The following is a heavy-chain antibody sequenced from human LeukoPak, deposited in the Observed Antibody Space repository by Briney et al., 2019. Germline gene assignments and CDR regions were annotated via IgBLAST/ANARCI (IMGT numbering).Heavy chain of an antibody. CDR3: ARGAYCIGTTCLPFDY. Sequence: SQTLSLTCSVSGDSISSGNHYWSWIRQPAGKGLEWIGRIYASGITIYNPSLKSRVTISMDTSKNQFSLRLTSVTAADTAVYYCARGAYCIGTTCLPFDYWGQGTLLTVSS. J-gene: IGHJ4*02. CDR1: GDSISSGNHY. D-gene: IGHD2-2*01. V-gene: IGHV4-61*02. CDR2: IYASGIT.